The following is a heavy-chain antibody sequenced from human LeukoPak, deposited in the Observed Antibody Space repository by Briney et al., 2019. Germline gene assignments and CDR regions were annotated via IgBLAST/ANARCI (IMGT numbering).Heavy chain of an antibody. V-gene: IGHV4-59*01. Sequence: PSETLSLTCTVSGGSISSYYWSWIRQPPGEGLEWIGYIYYSGSTNYNPSLKSRVTISVDTSKNQFSLKLSSVTAADTAVYYCARAEWELPHYDYWGQGTLVTVSS. CDR3: ARAEWELPHYDY. CDR2: IYYSGST. J-gene: IGHJ4*02. D-gene: IGHD1-26*01. CDR1: GGSISSYY.